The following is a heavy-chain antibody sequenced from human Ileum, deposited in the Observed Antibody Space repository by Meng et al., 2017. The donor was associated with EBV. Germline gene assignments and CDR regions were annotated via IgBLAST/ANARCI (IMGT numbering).Heavy chain of an antibody. CDR2: ISANNGDR. J-gene: IGHJ4*02. Sequence: QVQVLQSGAEVTAPGASVKVSCKASGFTFTNYGFTWVWQAPGQGLEWTGWISANNGDRHYAQKFQDRVTLTTDGYTPTVYMELRSLRSDDTAVYFCARKPTSAALDYWGQGTLVTVSS. CDR1: GFTFTNYG. V-gene: IGHV1-18*01. D-gene: IGHD6-13*01. CDR3: ARKPTSAALDY.